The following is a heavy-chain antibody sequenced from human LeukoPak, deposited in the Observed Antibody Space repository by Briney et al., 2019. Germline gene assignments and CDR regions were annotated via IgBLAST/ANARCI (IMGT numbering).Heavy chain of an antibody. D-gene: IGHD2-21*01. CDR3: AKGMGRGGGAVIDY. CDR1: GFTFSSYA. J-gene: IGHJ4*02. CDR2: ISGSGANT. V-gene: IGHV3-23*01. Sequence: GGSLRLSCAASGFTFSSYALGWVRQAPGKGLEWVSVISGSGANTYYANSVRGRFTISRDNSRNTLYLQISSLGADDTAVYYCAKGMGRGGGAVIDYWGQGTLVTVSS.